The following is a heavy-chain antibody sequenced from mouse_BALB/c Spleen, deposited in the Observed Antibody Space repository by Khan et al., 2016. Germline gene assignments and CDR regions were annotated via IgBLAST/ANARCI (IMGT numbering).Heavy chain of an antibody. J-gene: IGHJ4*01. CDR2: ITYSGST. V-gene: IGHV3-2*02. CDR3: STTTPMDY. Sequence: EVQLQESGPGLVKPSQSLSLTCTVTGHSITRDYAWNWLRQFPGNKLEWMGYITYSGSTSYNPSLKSPISITRDTSKNQFFLQLNSVTAEDTAIYYCSTTTPMDYWGQGTTVTVSS. CDR1: GHSITRDYA. D-gene: IGHD1-2*01.